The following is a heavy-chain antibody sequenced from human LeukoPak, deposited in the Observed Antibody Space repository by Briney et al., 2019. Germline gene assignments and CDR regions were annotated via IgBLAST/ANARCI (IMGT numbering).Heavy chain of an antibody. Sequence: PSETLSLTCTVSGGSISSYYWSWIRQPAGKGLEWIGRIYTSRSTNYNPSLKSRVTMSVDTSKNQFSLKLSSVTAANTAVYYCARDRSGYDSTVTIYYYYYYMDVWGKGTTVTVSS. D-gene: IGHD5-12*01. CDR1: GGSISSYY. CDR3: ARDRSGYDSTVTIYYYYYYMDV. J-gene: IGHJ6*03. V-gene: IGHV4-4*07. CDR2: IYTSRST.